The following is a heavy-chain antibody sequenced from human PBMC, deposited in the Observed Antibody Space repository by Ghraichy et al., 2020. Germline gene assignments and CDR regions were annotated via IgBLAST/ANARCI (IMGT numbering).Heavy chain of an antibody. CDR2: INQDTTEK. V-gene: IGHV3-7*01. CDR1: GFSFGNYW. CDR3: ARRGERNWFDS. Sequence: GGSLRLSCAASGFSFGNYWMAWVRQTPGKGLEWVANINQDTTEKNYLDSWEGRFSISRDNAKGSLFLQINILRADDTAIYYCARRGERNWFDSWGQGTLVTVSP. D-gene: IGHD3-10*01. J-gene: IGHJ5*01.